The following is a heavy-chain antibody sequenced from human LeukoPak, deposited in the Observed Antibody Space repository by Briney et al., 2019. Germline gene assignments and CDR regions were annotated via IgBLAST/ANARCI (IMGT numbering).Heavy chain of an antibody. Sequence: ASVKVSCKASGYTFTGYYMHWVRQAPGQGLEWMGWINPNSGGTNYAQKFQGRVTMTRDTSISTAYMELSRLRSDDTAVYYCAFSGTTTGEYDAFDIWGQGTMVTVSS. CDR3: AFSGTTTGEYDAFDI. CDR2: INPNSGGT. D-gene: IGHD1-1*01. CDR1: GYTFTGYY. V-gene: IGHV1-2*02. J-gene: IGHJ3*02.